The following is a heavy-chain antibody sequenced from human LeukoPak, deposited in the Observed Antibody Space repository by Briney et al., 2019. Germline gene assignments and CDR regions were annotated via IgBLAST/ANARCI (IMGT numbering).Heavy chain of an antibody. CDR3: ARVSYYDSSGPPSY. CDR2: IYSGGST. V-gene: IGHV3-66*01. J-gene: IGHJ4*02. Sequence: GGSLRLSCAASGFTVSSNYMSWVRQAPGKGLEWVSVIYSGGSTYYADSVKGRFTISRDNSKNTPYLQMNSLRAEDTAVYYCARVSYYDSSGPPSYWGQGTLVTVSS. D-gene: IGHD3-22*01. CDR1: GFTVSSNY.